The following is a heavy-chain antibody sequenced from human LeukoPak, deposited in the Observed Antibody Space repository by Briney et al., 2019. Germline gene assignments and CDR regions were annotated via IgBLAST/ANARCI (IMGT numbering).Heavy chain of an antibody. J-gene: IGHJ5*02. V-gene: IGHV3-30*02. CDR2: IRYDGSNK. Sequence: PGGSLRLSCAASGFTFSSYGMHWVRQAPGKGLEWVAFIRYDGSNKYYADSVKGRFTISRDNSKNTLYLQMNSLRAEDTAVYYCAKQRYYDFWNSRNWFDPWGQGTLVTVSS. D-gene: IGHD3-3*01. CDR1: GFTFSSYG. CDR3: AKQRYYDFWNSRNWFDP.